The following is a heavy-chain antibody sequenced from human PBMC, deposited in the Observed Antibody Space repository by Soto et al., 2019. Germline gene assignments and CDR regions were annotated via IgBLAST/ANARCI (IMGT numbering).Heavy chain of an antibody. D-gene: IGHD6-19*01. V-gene: IGHV1-69*01. J-gene: IGHJ4*02. CDR2: IIPMFGAP. CDR3: ARAVRQWLEKAGFDY. Sequence: QVQLVQSGAEVKKPGSSLKVSCPASGGTFSIYSINWVRQAPGQGLEWMGGIIPMFGAPNYAQKFQGRVTMTADENTSTAYMELSSLTSADTAVYFCARAVRQWLEKAGFDYLGQGTRVTVSS. CDR1: GGTFSIYS.